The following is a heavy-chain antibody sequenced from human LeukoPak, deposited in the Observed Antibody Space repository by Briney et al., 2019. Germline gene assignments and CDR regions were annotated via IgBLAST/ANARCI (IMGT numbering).Heavy chain of an antibody. CDR1: GFPFSSYA. Sequence: GGSLRLSCAASGFPFSSYAMNWVRQAPGKGLEWVSGISGSDDSRFYADSVKGRFTISRDNSKNTLYLQMNSLRAEDTAVYYCAKDTMVVVGTGYFQHWGQGSLVTVSS. J-gene: IGHJ1*01. CDR2: ISGSDDSR. V-gene: IGHV3-23*01. D-gene: IGHD2-15*01. CDR3: AKDTMVVVGTGYFQH.